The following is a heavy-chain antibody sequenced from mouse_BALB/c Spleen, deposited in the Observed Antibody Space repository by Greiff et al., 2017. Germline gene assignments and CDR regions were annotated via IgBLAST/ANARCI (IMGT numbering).Heavy chain of an antibody. V-gene: IGHV5-9-4*01. D-gene: IGHD1-1*01. Sequence: EVKLMESGGGLVKPGGSLKLSCAASGFTFSSYAMSWVRQSPEKRLEWVAEISSGGSYTYYPDTVTGRFTISRDNAKNTLYLEMSSLRSEDTAMYYCARERYGSTSFAYWGQGTLVTVSA. CDR2: ISSGGSYT. J-gene: IGHJ3*01. CDR1: GFTFSSYA. CDR3: ARERYGSTSFAY.